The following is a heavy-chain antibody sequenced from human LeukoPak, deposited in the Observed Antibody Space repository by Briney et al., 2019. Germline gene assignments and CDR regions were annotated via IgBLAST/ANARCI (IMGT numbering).Heavy chain of an antibody. D-gene: IGHD3-3*01. CDR2: IYYSGST. Sequence: SETLSLTCTVSGGSISSGTYYWGWIRQPPGRGLEWIGSIYYSGSTYYNPSLKSRVTISVDTSKNQFSLNLSSVTAADTAVYYCARDPNPDFWSGYTLRNDAFDIWGQGTMVTVSS. V-gene: IGHV4-39*07. CDR1: GGSISSGTYY. CDR3: ARDPNPDFWSGYTLRNDAFDI. J-gene: IGHJ3*02.